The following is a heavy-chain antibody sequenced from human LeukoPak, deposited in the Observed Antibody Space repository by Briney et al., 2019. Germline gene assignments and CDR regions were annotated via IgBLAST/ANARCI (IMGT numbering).Heavy chain of an antibody. Sequence: PSGTLPLTCGVSGGSISGTNWWSWVRQPPGQGLEWIGEISLRGLTNYNPSLRSRLTMSLDESKNQVSLNLTSVTAADTAVYYCSRESGPFSPFGFWGQGTLVSVHS. CDR1: GGSISGTNW. J-gene: IGHJ4*02. CDR3: SRESGPFSPFGF. CDR2: ISLRGLT. D-gene: IGHD1-26*01. V-gene: IGHV4-4*02.